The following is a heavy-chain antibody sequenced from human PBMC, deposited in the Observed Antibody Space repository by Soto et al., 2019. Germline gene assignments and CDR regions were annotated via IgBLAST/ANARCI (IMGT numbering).Heavy chain of an antibody. CDR3: VRDSGEQLVRRGFYYYYMDV. CDR1: GHTFTSYD. CDR2: MNPNSGNT. Sequence: ASVKVSCKASGHTFTSYDINWVRQATGQGLEWMGWMNPNSGNTGYAQKFQGRVTMTRNTSISTAYMELSSLRSEDTAVYYCVRDSGEQLVRRGFYYYYMDVWGKGTTVTVSS. J-gene: IGHJ6*03. D-gene: IGHD6-6*01. V-gene: IGHV1-8*01.